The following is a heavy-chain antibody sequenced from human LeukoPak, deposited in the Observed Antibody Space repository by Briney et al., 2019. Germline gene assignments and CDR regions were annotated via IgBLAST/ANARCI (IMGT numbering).Heavy chain of an antibody. D-gene: IGHD3-3*01. V-gene: IGHV1-18*01. CDR1: GYTFTSYG. CDR2: ISAYNGNT. CDR3: AREVYDFWSGYYFDY. J-gene: IGHJ4*02. Sequence: ASVKVSCKASGYTFTSYGISWVRQAPGQGLEWMGWISAYNGNTNYAQKLQGRVTMTTDTSTSTAYMELRSLRSDDTAVYYCAREVYDFWSGYYFDYWGQGTLVTVPS.